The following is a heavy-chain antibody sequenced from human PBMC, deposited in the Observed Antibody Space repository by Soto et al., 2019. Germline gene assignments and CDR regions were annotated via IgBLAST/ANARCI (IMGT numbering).Heavy chain of an antibody. CDR2: IYYSGST. D-gene: IGHD5-12*01. CDR1: GGSISSGGYY. J-gene: IGHJ4*02. Sequence: SETLSLTCTVSGGSISSGGYYWSWIRQHPGKGLEWIGYIYYSGSTYYNPSLKSRVTISVDTSKNQFSLKLSSVTAADTAVYYCASNRRDGYNYFDYRGQGTLVTVSS. V-gene: IGHV4-31*03. CDR3: ASNRRDGYNYFDY.